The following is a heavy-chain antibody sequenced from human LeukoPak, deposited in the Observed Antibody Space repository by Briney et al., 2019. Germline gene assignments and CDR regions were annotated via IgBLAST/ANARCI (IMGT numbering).Heavy chain of an antibody. J-gene: IGHJ4*02. CDR1: GGSFSGYY. Sequence: AETLSLTCAVYGGSFSGYYWSWIRQPPGKGLEWIGEINHSGSTNYNPSLKSRVTISVDTSKNQFSLTLSSVTAADTAVYYFAIRGELLRFVTLDYFDYWGQGTLVTDSS. CDR3: AIRGELLRFVTLDYFDY. CDR2: INHSGST. D-gene: IGHD5-12*01. V-gene: IGHV4-34*01.